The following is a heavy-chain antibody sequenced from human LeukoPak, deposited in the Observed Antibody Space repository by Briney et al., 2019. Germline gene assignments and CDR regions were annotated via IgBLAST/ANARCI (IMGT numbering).Heavy chain of an antibody. D-gene: IGHD6-19*01. Sequence: SETLSLICTVSGGSISNYYWSWIRQPAGKGLEWIGHIYTSASTNYNPSLRSRVTMSLDTSKNQFSLELNSVTAADTAAYYCARVDTSGWHYFDDWGQGTLVTVSS. CDR2: IYTSAST. CDR1: GGSISNYY. CDR3: ARVDTSGWHYFDD. V-gene: IGHV4-4*07. J-gene: IGHJ4*02.